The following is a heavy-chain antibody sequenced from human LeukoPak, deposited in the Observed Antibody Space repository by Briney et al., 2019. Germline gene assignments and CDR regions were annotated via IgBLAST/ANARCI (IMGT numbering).Heavy chain of an antibody. CDR1: GGSIGSSSYY. V-gene: IGHV4-39*07. CDR2: IYYSGST. D-gene: IGHD5-24*01. Sequence: TSETLSLTCTVSGGSIGSSSYYWGWIRQPPGKGLEWIGSIYYSGSTHYNPSLKSRVTISVDTSKNQFSLKLSSVTAADTAVYYCARDGEMATIENYFDYWGQGTLVTVSS. J-gene: IGHJ4*02. CDR3: ARDGEMATIENYFDY.